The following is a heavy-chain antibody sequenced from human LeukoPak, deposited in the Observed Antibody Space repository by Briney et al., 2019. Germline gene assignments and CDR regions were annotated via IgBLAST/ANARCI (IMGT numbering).Heavy chain of an antibody. CDR2: ISWNSGSI. Sequence: GGSLRLSCAASGFTFDDYAMHWVRHAPGKGLEWVSGISWNSGSIGYADSVKGRFTISRDNAKNSLYLQMNSLRAEDTALYYCAKAWTYSSSWSHFDYWGQGTLVTVSS. J-gene: IGHJ4*02. CDR3: AKAWTYSSSWSHFDY. V-gene: IGHV3-9*01. CDR1: GFTFDDYA. D-gene: IGHD6-13*01.